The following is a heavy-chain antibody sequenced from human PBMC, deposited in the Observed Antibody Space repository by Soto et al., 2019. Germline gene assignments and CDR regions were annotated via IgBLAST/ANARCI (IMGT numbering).Heavy chain of an antibody. J-gene: IGHJ6*02. V-gene: IGHV4-59*12. CDR2: IYYSGST. Sequence: DTLSLTCPCSGCSLIRYYWILLRPPPGKGLEWIGYIYYSGSTNYNPSLKSRVTISVDTSKNQFSLKLSSVTAADTAVYYCARDQRSSLLYYYYGMDGWGQGNTVTFS. CDR3: ARDQRSSLLYYYYGMDG. D-gene: IGHD6-6*01. CDR1: GCSLIRYY.